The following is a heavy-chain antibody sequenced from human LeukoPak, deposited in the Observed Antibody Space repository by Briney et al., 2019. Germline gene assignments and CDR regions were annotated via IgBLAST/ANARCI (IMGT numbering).Heavy chain of an antibody. V-gene: IGHV4-61*08. CDR1: GGSVSSTGYY. D-gene: IGHD2-2*01. J-gene: IGHJ2*01. CDR2: VYYSGST. Sequence: SETLSLTCTVSGGSVSSTGYYWSWIRQPAGKGLEWIGHVYYSGSTNYNPSLKSRVTISLDTSKNQFSLKLNSVTAADTAVYYCAIDAISSSYCYFDLWGRGTLVTVSS. CDR3: AIDAISSSYCYFDL.